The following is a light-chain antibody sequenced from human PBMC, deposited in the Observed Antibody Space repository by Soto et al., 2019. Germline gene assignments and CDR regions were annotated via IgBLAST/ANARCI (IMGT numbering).Light chain of an antibody. V-gene: IGLV2-14*01. Sequence: QSALTQPASVSGSPGQSITISCTGTSIDVGGYNYVSWYQQHPGKVPKLMIYEVSYRPSGVSNRFSGSKSGNTASLTISGLQAEDEADYYCSSYTSRSTLVLGGGTKLTVL. J-gene: IGLJ2*01. CDR2: EVS. CDR1: SIDVGGYNY. CDR3: SSYTSRSTLV.